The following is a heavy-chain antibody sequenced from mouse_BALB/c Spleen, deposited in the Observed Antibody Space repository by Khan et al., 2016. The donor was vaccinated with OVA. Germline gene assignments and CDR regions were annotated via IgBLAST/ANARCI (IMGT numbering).Heavy chain of an antibody. CDR3: TRFGYLFAY. D-gene: IGHD2-2*01. CDR2: IYPGNSDP. V-gene: IGHV1-5*01. J-gene: IGHJ3*01. Sequence: VQLKQSGTVLARPGTSVKMSFKASGYTFTSYWMHWVKQRPGQGLEWIGAIYPGNSDPSYNQTFKCKAKLTAVTSTSTAYMELSSLTNEDSAVYYCTRFGYLFAYWGQGTLVTVSA. CDR1: GYTFTSYW.